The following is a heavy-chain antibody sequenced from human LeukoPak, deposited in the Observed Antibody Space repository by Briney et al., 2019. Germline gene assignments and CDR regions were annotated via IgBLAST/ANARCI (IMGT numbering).Heavy chain of an antibody. Sequence: ASVKVSCKASGYTFTGYYMHWVRQAPGQGLEWMGWINPNSGGTNYAQKFQGWVTMTRDTSISTAYMELSRLRSDDTAVYYCARDLPDCSSLHTYYGMDVWGQGTTVTVSS. CDR3: ARDLPDCSSLHTYYGMDV. CDR1: GYTFTGYY. CDR2: INPNSGGT. V-gene: IGHV1-2*04. D-gene: IGHD2-15*01. J-gene: IGHJ6*02.